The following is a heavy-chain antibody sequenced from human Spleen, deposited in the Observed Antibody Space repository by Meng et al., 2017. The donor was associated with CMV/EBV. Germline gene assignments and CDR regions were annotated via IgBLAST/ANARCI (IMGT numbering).Heavy chain of an antibody. J-gene: IGHJ6*02. CDR2: INHSGST. V-gene: IGHV4-34*01. Sequence: SETLSLTCAVYGGSFSGYYWSWIRQPPGKGLEWIGEINHSGSTNYNPSLKSRVTISVDTSKNQFSLKLSSVPAADTAVYYCARGLFRKSSRFYYYYYGMDVWGQGTTVTVSS. CDR1: GGSFSGYY. D-gene: IGHD6-6*01. CDR3: ARGLFRKSSRFYYYYYGMDV.